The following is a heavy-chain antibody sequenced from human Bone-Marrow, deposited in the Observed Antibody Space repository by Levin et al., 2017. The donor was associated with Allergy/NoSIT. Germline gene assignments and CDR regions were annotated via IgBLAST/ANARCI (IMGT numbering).Heavy chain of an antibody. Sequence: SSVKVSCKASGGTFSSYAISWVRQAPGQGLEWMGGIIPIFGTANYAQKFQGRVTITADESTSTAYMELSSLRSEDTAVYYCATRTCGGDCYITDWYFDLWGRGTLVTVSS. CDR1: GGTFSSYA. CDR3: ATRTCGGDCYITDWYFDL. D-gene: IGHD2-21*01. J-gene: IGHJ2*01. CDR2: IIPIFGTA. V-gene: IGHV1-69*13.